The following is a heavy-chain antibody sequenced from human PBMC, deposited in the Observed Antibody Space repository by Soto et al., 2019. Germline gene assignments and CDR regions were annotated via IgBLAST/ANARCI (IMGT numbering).Heavy chain of an antibody. CDR3: VVAAQPYYVDY. Sequence: QVQLVQSGAEVKKPGASVKVSCKASGYTFTSYGISWVRQDPGQGLEWMGCISDYNGNTNYAQKHQGRVTMTTHTSTSAAYVELSSVRSDDTAVYLCVVAAQPYYVDYWGQGTLVTVSS. D-gene: IGHD2-15*01. J-gene: IGHJ4*02. CDR2: ISDYNGNT. CDR1: GYTFTSYG. V-gene: IGHV1-18*01.